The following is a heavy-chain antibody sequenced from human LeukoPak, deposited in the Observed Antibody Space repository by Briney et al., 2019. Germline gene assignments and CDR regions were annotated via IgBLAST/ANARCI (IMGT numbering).Heavy chain of an antibody. CDR3: AKDRGY. J-gene: IGHJ4*02. CDR1: GFNFATFA. V-gene: IGHV3-23*01. CDR2: ISGSAAGT. Sequence: GGSLRLSCTASGFNFATFAMDWVRQAPGKGLEWVSAISGSAAGTYYADSVKGRFTISRDNSKNTLHLQMNSLRAEDTAVYYCAKDRGYWGQGILVTVSS.